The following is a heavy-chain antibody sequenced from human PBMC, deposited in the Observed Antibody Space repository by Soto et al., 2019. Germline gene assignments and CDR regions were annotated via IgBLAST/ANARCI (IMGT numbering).Heavy chain of an antibody. CDR3: ARDLGYSSGPTSDAFDI. Sequence: ASVKVSCKASGYTFTSYGISWVRQAPGQGLEWMGWISAYNGNTNYAQKLQGRVTMTTDTSTSTAYMELRSLRSDDTAVYYCARDLGYSSGPTSDAFDIWGQGTMVTVSS. V-gene: IGHV1-18*01. J-gene: IGHJ3*02. D-gene: IGHD6-25*01. CDR2: ISAYNGNT. CDR1: GYTFTSYG.